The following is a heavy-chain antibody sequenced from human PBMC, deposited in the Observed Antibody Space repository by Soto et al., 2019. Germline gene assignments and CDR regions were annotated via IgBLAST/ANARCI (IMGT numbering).Heavy chain of an antibody. CDR1: GFMFSSAW. Sequence: HLVESGGDLVKPGGSLRLSCAASGFMFSSAWMSWVRQAPGKGLEWVGRIKSKRDGGTTDYAPPVNGRFVISRDDSKNTLYLQMNSLKTDDTAVYYCVEGWNDFWGQGTLVAVSS. V-gene: IGHV3-15*01. CDR3: VEGWNDF. J-gene: IGHJ4*02. CDR2: IKSKRDGGTT. D-gene: IGHD1-1*01.